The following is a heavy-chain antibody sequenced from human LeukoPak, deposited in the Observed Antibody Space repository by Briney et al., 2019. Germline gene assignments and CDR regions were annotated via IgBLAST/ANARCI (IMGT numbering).Heavy chain of an antibody. J-gene: IGHJ5*02. CDR1: IDSFSNYH. CDR3: ARGQGATVPQVGKNWFDP. V-gene: IGHV4-34*01. CDR2: VNESGGT. Sequence: SETLSLTCAVYIDSFSNYHWNWIRQTPAKGMEWIGEVNESGGTNISPSLRSRVILSVDTSKNQFSLKSISVTVADTAIYYCARGQGATVPQVGKNWFDPWGQGTRVTVSS. D-gene: IGHD1-26*01.